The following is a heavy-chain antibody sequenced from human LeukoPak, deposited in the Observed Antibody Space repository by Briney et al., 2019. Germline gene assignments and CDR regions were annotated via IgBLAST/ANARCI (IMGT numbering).Heavy chain of an antibody. CDR1: GGTFGRYT. V-gene: IGHV1-69*13. Sequence: SVKVSCKASGGTFGRYTISWVRQAPGQGLEWMGGIIPMFDIPKYAQKFKGRVTITADESSSTAYMELSGLRSEDTAIYYCASAGIAVAGDGNWFDPWGQGTLVTVSP. CDR2: IIPMFDIP. J-gene: IGHJ5*02. CDR3: ASAGIAVAGDGNWFDP. D-gene: IGHD6-19*01.